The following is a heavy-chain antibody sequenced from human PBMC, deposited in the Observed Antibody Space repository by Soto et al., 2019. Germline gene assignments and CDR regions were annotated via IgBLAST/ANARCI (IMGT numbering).Heavy chain of an antibody. J-gene: IGHJ5*02. CDR1: GGSVNGYC. CDR2: INHTGGT. V-gene: IGHV4-34*01. Sequence: SETLSLTCAVYGGSVNGYCWNWIRQPPGKGLEWIGEINHTGGTHYNPSLKSRVTMSVDTSKNQFSLRLSSVTAADTAIYYCATRITVFGLLIPPFDPWGQGTQVTVSS. CDR3: ATRITVFGLLIPPFDP. D-gene: IGHD3-3*01.